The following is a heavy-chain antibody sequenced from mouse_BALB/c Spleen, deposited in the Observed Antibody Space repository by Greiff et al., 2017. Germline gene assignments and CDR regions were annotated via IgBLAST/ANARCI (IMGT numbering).Heavy chain of an antibody. CDR3: AYYYGSSFDY. J-gene: IGHJ2*01. D-gene: IGHD1-1*01. Sequence: VQLQQSGAELVKPGASVKLSCTASGFNIKDTYMHWVKQRPEQGLEWIGRIDPANGNTKYDPKFQGKATITADTSSNTAYLQLSSLTSEDTAVYYCAYYYGSSFDYWGQGTTRTVSS. CDR2: IDPANGNT. V-gene: IGHV14-3*02. CDR1: GFNIKDTY.